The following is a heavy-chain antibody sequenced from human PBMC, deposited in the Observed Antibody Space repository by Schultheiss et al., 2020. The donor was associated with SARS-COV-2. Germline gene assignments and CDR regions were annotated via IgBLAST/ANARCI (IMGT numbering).Heavy chain of an antibody. CDR3: AVTLIAADLDY. CDR2: ISAGGATT. CDR1: GFSFSDYA. D-gene: IGHD6-6*01. Sequence: GGSLRLSCAASGFSFSDYAMNWVRQAPGKGLEWVSDISAGGATTYYADSVKGRFTIARDNSKNTLYLQMNSLRAEDTAVYYCAVTLIAADLDYWGQGTLVTVSS. V-gene: IGHV3-23*01. J-gene: IGHJ4*02.